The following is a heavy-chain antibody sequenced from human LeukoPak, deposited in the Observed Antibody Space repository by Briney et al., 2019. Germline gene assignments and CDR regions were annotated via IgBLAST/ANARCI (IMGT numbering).Heavy chain of an antibody. CDR2: IYHSGST. J-gene: IGHJ4*02. CDR3: ARGANHHRYDFWSGYQPYYFDY. D-gene: IGHD3-3*01. Sequence: PSETLSLTCAVSGGSISSSNWWSWVRQPPGKGLEWIGEIYHSGSTNYNPSLKSRVTISVDKSKNQFSLKLSSVTAADTAVYYCARGANHHRYDFWSGYQPYYFDYWGQGTLVTVSS. CDR1: GGSISSSNW. V-gene: IGHV4-4*02.